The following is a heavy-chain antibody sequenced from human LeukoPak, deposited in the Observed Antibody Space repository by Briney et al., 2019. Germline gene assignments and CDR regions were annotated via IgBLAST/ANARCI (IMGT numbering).Heavy chain of an antibody. D-gene: IGHD2-2*01. Sequence: GGSLRLSCVASEFTFSTYSMNWVRQAPGKGLEWVSSISSSSSYIYYADSVKGRFTISRDNAKNSLYLQMNSLRAEDTAVYYCARGAGAMTDYWGQGTLVTVSS. V-gene: IGHV3-21*01. J-gene: IGHJ4*02. CDR2: ISSSSSYI. CDR3: ARGAGAMTDY. CDR1: EFTFSTYS.